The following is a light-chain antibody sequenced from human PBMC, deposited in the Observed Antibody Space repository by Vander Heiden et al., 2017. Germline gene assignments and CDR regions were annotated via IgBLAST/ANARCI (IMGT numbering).Light chain of an antibody. J-gene: IGKJ1*01. Sequence: EIVLTPSSATLSLSPGERASQSVSSDLAWYQQKPGQAPRLLIYDASNRATGIPDSFSGSGSGTDFTLTISSLEPEDFAVYYCQRRSNWPRTFGQGTKVEIK. CDR2: DAS. CDR3: QRRSNWPRT. V-gene: IGKV3-11*01. CDR1: QSVSSD.